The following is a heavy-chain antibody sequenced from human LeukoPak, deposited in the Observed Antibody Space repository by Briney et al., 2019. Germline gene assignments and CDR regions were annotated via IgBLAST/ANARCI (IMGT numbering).Heavy chain of an antibody. Sequence: PGGSLRLSCAASGLTVSSNYMSWVRQAPGKGLEWVSVIYSDDSTYYADSVKGRFTISRDNSKNTVYLQMNSLRAEDTAVYFCARRPDYGGTPTFDHWGQGTLVTVSS. CDR2: IYSDDST. J-gene: IGHJ4*02. D-gene: IGHD4-23*01. CDR1: GLTVSSNY. V-gene: IGHV3-66*01. CDR3: ARRPDYGGTPTFDH.